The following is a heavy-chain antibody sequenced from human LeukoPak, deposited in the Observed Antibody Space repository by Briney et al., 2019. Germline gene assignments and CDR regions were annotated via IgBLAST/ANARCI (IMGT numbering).Heavy chain of an antibody. V-gene: IGHV4-4*07. CDR3: ASQPKGAMVRNWFDP. CDR1: GGSISSYY. J-gene: IGHJ5*02. Sequence: PSETLSLTCTVSGGSISSYYWSWIRQPGGKGLEWIGRIYTSGSTNYNPSLKSRVTMSVDTSKNQFSLKLSSVTAADTAVYYCASQPKGAMVRNWFDPWGQGTLVTVSS. D-gene: IGHD5-18*01. CDR2: IYTSGST.